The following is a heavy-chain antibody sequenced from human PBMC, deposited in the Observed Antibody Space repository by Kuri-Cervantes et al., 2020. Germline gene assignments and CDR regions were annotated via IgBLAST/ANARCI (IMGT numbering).Heavy chain of an antibody. J-gene: IGHJ6*03. CDR1: GFIFSNAW. Sequence: GESLKISCAAAGFIFSNAWMSWVRQAPGKGLGWVGRIKSKTDGGTTDYAAPVKGRLTISRDNNKSSLYLQLNSLRVEDTAVYYCARVREPHYYYYMDFWGKGTTVTVSS. CDR2: IKSKTDGGTT. CDR3: ARVREPHYYYYMDF. V-gene: IGHV3-15*05.